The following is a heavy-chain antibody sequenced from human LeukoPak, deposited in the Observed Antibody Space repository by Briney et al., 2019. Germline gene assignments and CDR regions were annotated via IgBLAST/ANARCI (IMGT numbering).Heavy chain of an antibody. V-gene: IGHV4-59*04. CDR1: GGYISGFS. CDR3: ARNPTGYPNWFDA. CDR2: LHSNGNT. D-gene: IGHD6-25*01. Sequence: SETLSLTCTLSGGYISGFSWAWVRQSPGKDLEWIATLHSNGNTYSNPSLKSRVTMSVDTSQNQFSLNLTSVTATDTAVYYRARNPTGYPNWFDAWGQGTLVTVSS. J-gene: IGHJ5*02.